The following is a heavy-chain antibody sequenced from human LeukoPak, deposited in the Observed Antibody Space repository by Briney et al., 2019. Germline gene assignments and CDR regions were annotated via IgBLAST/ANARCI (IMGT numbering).Heavy chain of an antibody. V-gene: IGHV3-30*04. CDR3: VRDEEGYDIYFDL. D-gene: IGHD5-12*01. CDR1: GFTFNKYN. CDR2: ISNDGGNE. J-gene: IGHJ2*01. Sequence: PGGSLRLSCAASGFTFNKYNMHWVRQAPGKGLEWVAFISNDGGNEYYSDSMKGRFTISRDNSKNTLYLQMNSLRLEDTGVYYCVRDEEGYDIYFDLWGRGTLVTVSS.